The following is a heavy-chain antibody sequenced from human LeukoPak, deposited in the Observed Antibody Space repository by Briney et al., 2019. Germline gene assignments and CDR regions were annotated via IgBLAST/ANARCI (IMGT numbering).Heavy chain of an antibody. CDR2: ISYDGSNK. V-gene: IGHV3-30*18. CDR3: AKLYEGYYDSSGYPPNGAFDI. J-gene: IGHJ3*02. D-gene: IGHD3-22*01. CDR1: GFTFSSYG. Sequence: PGRSLRLSCAASGFTFSSYGMHWVRQAPGQGLEWVAVISYDGSNKYYADSVKGRFTISRDNSKNTLYLQMNSLRAEDTAVYYCAKLYEGYYDSSGYPPNGAFDIWGQGTMVTVSS.